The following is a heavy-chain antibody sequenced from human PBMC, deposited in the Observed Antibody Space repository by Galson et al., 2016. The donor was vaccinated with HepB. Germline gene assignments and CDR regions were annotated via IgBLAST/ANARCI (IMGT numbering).Heavy chain of an antibody. Sequence: SLRLACAASGFRFSTSSMSWVRQAPGKGLDWVAYTSSRSSTMYYAHSVRGRFTISRDNAKNSLFLQMNSLSAEDTAVYYCARDPTPRQYGSANYYYYMDVWGKGTTVTVSS. V-gene: IGHV3-48*01. D-gene: IGHD3-10*01. J-gene: IGHJ6*03. CDR3: ARDPTPRQYGSANYYYYMDV. CDR1: GFRFSTSS. CDR2: TSSRSSTM.